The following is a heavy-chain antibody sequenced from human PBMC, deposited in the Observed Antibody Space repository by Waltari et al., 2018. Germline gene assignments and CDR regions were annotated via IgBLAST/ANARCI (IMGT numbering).Heavy chain of an antibody. J-gene: IGHJ4*02. V-gene: IGHV4-39*07. CDR3: ARGILAVAGSSLFDY. CDR2: IYYSGST. D-gene: IGHD6-19*01. CDR1: GGSISSSSYY. Sequence: QVQLQESGPGLVKPSETLSLTCTVSGGSISSSSYYWGWIRQPPGKGLEWIGSIYYSGSTYYNPSLKSRVTISVDTSKNQFSLKLSSVTAADTAVYYCARGILAVAGSSLFDYWGQGTLVTVSS.